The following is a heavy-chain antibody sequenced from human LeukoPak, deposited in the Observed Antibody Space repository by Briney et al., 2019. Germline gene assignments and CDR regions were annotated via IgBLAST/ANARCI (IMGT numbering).Heavy chain of an antibody. CDR1: GFTFSSYG. CDR3: AKGNGYSYGNYFDY. CDR2: ISGSGGST. V-gene: IGHV3-23*01. Sequence: GGSLRLSCAASGFTFSSYGMSWVRQAPGKGLEWVSAISGSGGSTYYADSVKGRFTISRDNSKNTLYLQMNSLRAEDTAVYYCAKGNGYSYGNYFDYWGQGTLVTVSS. D-gene: IGHD5-18*01. J-gene: IGHJ4*02.